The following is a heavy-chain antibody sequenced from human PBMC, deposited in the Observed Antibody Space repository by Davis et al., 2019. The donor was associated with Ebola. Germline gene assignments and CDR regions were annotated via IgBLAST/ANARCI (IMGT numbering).Heavy chain of an antibody. CDR2: IAPSGSDT. CDR1: GYRFTNYW. CDR3: ATHCSTTSCHAPS. D-gene: IGHD2-2*01. V-gene: IGHV5-10-1*01. Sequence: GESLKISCKGSGYRFTNYWISWVRQMPGKGLEWMGRIAPSGSDTRYRPSFQGHVTISVDKSISTTFLQWSSLEASDTAMYYCATHCSTTSCHAPSWGQGTLVTVSS. J-gene: IGHJ5*02.